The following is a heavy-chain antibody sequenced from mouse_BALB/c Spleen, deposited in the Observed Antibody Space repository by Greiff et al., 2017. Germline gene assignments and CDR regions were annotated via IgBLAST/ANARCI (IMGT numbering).Heavy chain of an antibody. J-gene: IGHJ3*01. CDR1: GYTFSSYW. CDR2: ILPGSGST. V-gene: IGHV1-9*01. Sequence: QLKQSGAELMKPGASVKISCKATGYTFSSYWIEWVKQRPGHGLEWIGEILPGSGSTNYNEKFKGKATFTADTSSNTAYMQLSSLTSEDSAVYYCAIYYGYDDEAWFAYWGQGTLVTVSA. D-gene: IGHD2-2*01. CDR3: AIYYGYDDEAWFAY.